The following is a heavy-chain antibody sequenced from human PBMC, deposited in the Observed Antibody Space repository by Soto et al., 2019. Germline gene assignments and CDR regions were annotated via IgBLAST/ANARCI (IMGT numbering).Heavy chain of an antibody. Sequence: EVQLVESGGGLVKPGRSLRLSCTASGFTFGDYAMSWFRQAPGKGLEWVGFIRSKAYGGTTEYAASVKGRFTISKDDFRSIAYRQMNSLKTEDPDVYYCTRVPRPELRWFGELEPLGYCGQGTLVTV. D-gene: IGHD3-10*01. CDR3: TRVPRPELRWFGELEPLGY. CDR2: IRSKAYGGTT. J-gene: IGHJ4*02. CDR1: GFTFGDYA. V-gene: IGHV3-49*05.